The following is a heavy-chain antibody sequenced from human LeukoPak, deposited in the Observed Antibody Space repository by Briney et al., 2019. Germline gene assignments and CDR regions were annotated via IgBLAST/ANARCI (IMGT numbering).Heavy chain of an antibody. D-gene: IGHD2-15*01. CDR3: ARDDAYCSGGSCYTRVLDY. Sequence: GGSLRLSCAASGFTFSSYSMNWVRQAPGKGLEWVSSISSSSGYIYYADSVKGRFTISGDNAKNSLYLQMNSLRAEDTAVYYCARDDAYCSGGSCYTRVLDYWGQGTLVTVSS. CDR1: GFTFSSYS. V-gene: IGHV3-21*01. CDR2: ISSSSGYI. J-gene: IGHJ4*02.